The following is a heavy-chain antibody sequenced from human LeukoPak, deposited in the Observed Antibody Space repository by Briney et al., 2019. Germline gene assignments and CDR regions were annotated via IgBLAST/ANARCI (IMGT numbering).Heavy chain of an antibody. J-gene: IGHJ4*02. CDR2: IYYSGST. V-gene: IGHV4-39*07. Sequence: TASETLSLTCTVSGGSISSSSYYWGWIRQPPGKGLEWIGSIYYSGSTYYNPSLKSRVTISVDTSKNQFSLKLSSVTAADTAVYYCAREPVVPAAFDYWGQGTLVTVSS. CDR1: GGSISSSSYY. D-gene: IGHD2-2*01. CDR3: AREPVVPAAFDY.